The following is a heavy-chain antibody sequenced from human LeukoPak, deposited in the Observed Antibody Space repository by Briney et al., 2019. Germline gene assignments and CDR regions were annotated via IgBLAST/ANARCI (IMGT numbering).Heavy chain of an antibody. CDR3: ARECGGDCYNWFDP. V-gene: IGHV3-48*02. Sequence: PGGSLRLSCAASGFTLSSYTMNWVRQAPRKGLEWVSYISRGSSTIYYADSVKGRFTISRDNAMNSLYLQMNSLRDEDTAVYYCARECGGDCYNWFDPRGQGTLVTVSS. CDR2: ISRGSSTI. J-gene: IGHJ5*02. CDR1: GFTLSSYT. D-gene: IGHD2-21*02.